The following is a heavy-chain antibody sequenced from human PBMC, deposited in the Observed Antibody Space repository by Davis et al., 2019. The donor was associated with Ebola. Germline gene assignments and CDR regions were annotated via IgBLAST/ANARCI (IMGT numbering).Heavy chain of an antibody. Sequence: MPSETLSLTCAVSGGSISSSNWWRWVRQPPGKGLEWIGEIYHSGSTNYNPSLKSRVTISVDKSKNQFSLKLSSVTAADTAMYYCARLPSTGENYGMDVWGQGTTVTVSS. V-gene: IGHV4-4*02. D-gene: IGHD2-8*02. CDR2: IYHSGST. CDR1: GGSISSSNW. CDR3: ARLPSTGENYGMDV. J-gene: IGHJ6*02.